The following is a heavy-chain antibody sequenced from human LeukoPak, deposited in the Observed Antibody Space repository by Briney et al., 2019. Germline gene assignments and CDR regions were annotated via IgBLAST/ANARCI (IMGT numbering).Heavy chain of an antibody. D-gene: IGHD5-24*01. Sequence: GGSLRLSCAASRFTVSSKYMHWVRQAPGKGMEWVSTIYSGGSTYYAASVKDRFSISRDDSKNTLHLQMSTLRDEDTAVYYCARGFQDKDGYKNYFESWGQGTLVTVSS. CDR3: ARGFQDKDGYKNYFES. J-gene: IGHJ4*02. V-gene: IGHV3-66*01. CDR2: IYSGGST. CDR1: RFTVSSKY.